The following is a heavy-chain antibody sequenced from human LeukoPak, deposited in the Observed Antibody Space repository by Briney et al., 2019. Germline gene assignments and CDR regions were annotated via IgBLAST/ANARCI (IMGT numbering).Heavy chain of an antibody. V-gene: IGHV1-46*01. Sequence: ASVKVSCKASGYTFTSYYMHWVRQAPGQGLEWMGIINPSGGSTSYAQKFQGRVAMTRDTSTSTVYTELSSLRSEDTAVYYCAKFGYDFWSGYYLPNSKRYGMDVWGQGTTVTVSS. J-gene: IGHJ6*02. D-gene: IGHD3-3*01. CDR1: GYTFTSYY. CDR2: INPSGGST. CDR3: AKFGYDFWSGYYLPNSKRYGMDV.